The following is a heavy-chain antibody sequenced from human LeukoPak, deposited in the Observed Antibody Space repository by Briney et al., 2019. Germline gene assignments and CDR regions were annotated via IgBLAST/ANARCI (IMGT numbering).Heavy chain of an antibody. CDR3: ARGGLVYDFLTGYYAPGLEYFHH. CDR1: GDTFSYHS. Sequence: SVKVSCKPFGDTFSYHSISWVRQAPGQGLQWLGGIIPHVGSPRYTERLQDRITLTADESTTTSYLELSSLRSDDTAVYYCARGGLVYDFLTGYYAPGLEYFHHWGQGSLVIVSS. V-gene: IGHV1-69*13. J-gene: IGHJ1*01. D-gene: IGHD3/OR15-3a*01. CDR2: IIPHVGSP.